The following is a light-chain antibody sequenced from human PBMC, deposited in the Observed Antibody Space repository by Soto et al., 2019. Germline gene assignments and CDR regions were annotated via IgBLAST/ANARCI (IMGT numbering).Light chain of an antibody. J-gene: IGKJ1*01. CDR2: DAS. CDR1: QSIGRI. V-gene: IGKV1-5*01. CDR3: QQCYMPWT. Sequence: DIQMTQSPSTLSASAGDRFPITGRASQSIGRILAWYQHQPGTAPKLLIYDASTLESGVQSRFSGTGSATDSTFSITRLQPEDFGTYYCQQCYMPWTVGQGTKVDTK.